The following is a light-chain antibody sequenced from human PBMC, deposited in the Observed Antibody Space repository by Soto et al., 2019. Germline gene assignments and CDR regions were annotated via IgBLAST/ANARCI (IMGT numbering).Light chain of an antibody. Sequence: QSVLAQPASVSGSPGQSITISCTGTSSVVGGYNYVSWYQQHPGKAPKLMIYDVTNRPSGVSNRFSGSKSGNTASLTISGLQAEDEADYSCSSYTSSTSLYFVTGTKVTVL. CDR3: SSYTSSTSLY. CDR1: SSVVGGYNY. V-gene: IGLV2-14*01. J-gene: IGLJ1*01. CDR2: DVT.